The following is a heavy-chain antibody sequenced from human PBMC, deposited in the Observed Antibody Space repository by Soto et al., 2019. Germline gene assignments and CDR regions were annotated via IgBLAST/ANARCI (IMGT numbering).Heavy chain of an antibody. D-gene: IGHD6-6*01. CDR1: GFTLSGYA. V-gene: IGHV3-64*01. CDR2: ISSNGVGT. CDR3: ARRARPDFYYMDV. Sequence: GVSLRLSFAASGFTLSGYAMDWFRQAPGKGLEYVSGISSNGVGTYYANSVQGRFTISRDNSKNTVYLQMGSLRPEDMAVYYCARRARPDFYYMDVWGKGTTVTVSS. J-gene: IGHJ6*03.